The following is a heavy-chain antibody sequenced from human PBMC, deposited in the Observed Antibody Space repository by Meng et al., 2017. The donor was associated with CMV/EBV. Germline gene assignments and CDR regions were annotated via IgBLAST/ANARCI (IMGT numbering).Heavy chain of an antibody. V-gene: IGHV4-61*08. Sequence: SETLSLTCTVSGGSVSSGGYYWSWIRQPPGKGLEWIGYIYYSGSTNYNPSLKSRVTISVDTSKNQFSLKLSSVTAADTAVYYCAREVIAARHPSYYYYYGMDVWGQGTTVTVSS. J-gene: IGHJ6*02. CDR1: GGSVSSGGYY. CDR2: IYYSGST. CDR3: AREVIAARHPSYYYYYGMDV. D-gene: IGHD6-6*01.